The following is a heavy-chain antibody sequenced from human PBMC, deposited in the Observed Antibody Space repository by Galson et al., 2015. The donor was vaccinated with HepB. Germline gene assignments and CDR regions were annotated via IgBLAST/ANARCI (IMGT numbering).Heavy chain of an antibody. CDR3: ARFREGGGWLDY. CDR1: GGSISSNNW. CDR2: IYHGGNT. D-gene: IGHD6-19*01. V-gene: IGHV4-4*02. J-gene: IGHJ4*02. Sequence: ETLSLTCAVSGGSISSNNWWSWVRQSPGKGLECIGEIYHGGNTSCNPSLKSRVTISVDKSKNQFSLKLSSVTAADTAVYYCARFREGGGWLDYWGQGILVTVSS.